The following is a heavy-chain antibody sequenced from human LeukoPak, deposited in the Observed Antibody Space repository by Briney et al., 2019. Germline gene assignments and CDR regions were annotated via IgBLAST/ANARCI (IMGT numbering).Heavy chain of an antibody. D-gene: IGHD1-1*01. CDR2: INHSGST. CDR1: GGSFSGYY. Sequence: SKTLSLTCAVYGGSFSGYYWSWIRQPPGKGLEWIGEINHSGSTNYNPSLKSRVTISVDTSKNQFSLKLSPVTAADTAVYYCARRRPRTTSANVGFDYWGQGTLVTVSS. J-gene: IGHJ4*02. V-gene: IGHV4-34*01. CDR3: ARRRPRTTSANVGFDY.